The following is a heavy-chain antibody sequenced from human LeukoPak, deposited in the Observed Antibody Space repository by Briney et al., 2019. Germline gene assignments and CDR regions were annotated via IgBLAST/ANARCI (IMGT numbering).Heavy chain of an antibody. J-gene: IGHJ5*02. Sequence: AGGSLRLSCVASGFTVSRNYMSWVRKAPGKGPQRVSVIYSGGDTYYANSVKGRFTISRHNSKNTLYLQMNNLRAEDTAVYNCARHLTPGYNWFDPWGQGTLVTVSS. CDR1: GFTVSRNY. CDR3: ARHLTPGYNWFDP. D-gene: IGHD4-23*01. V-gene: IGHV3-53*04. CDR2: IYSGGDT.